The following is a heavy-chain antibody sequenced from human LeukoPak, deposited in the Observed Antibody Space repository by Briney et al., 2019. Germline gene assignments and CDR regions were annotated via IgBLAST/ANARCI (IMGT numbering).Heavy chain of an antibody. CDR3: ARDPDSSGYYSLYFDY. J-gene: IGHJ4*02. Sequence: GGSLRLSCAASGFTFSSYGMHWVRQAPGKGLEWVAVISYDGGNKYYADSVKGRFTISRDNSKNTLYLQMNSLRAEDTAVYYCARDPDSSGYYSLYFDYWGQGTLVTVSS. D-gene: IGHD3-22*01. CDR2: ISYDGGNK. V-gene: IGHV3-30*19. CDR1: GFTFSSYG.